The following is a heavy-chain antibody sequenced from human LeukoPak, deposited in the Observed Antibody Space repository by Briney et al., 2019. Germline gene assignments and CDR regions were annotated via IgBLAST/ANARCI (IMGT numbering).Heavy chain of an antibody. CDR2: ISSSGSTI. D-gene: IGHD2-15*01. J-gene: IGHJ4*02. Sequence: GGSLRLSCAASGFTFSSYEMNWVRQAPGKGLEWVSYISSSGSTIYYADSVKGRFTISRDNAKNSLYLQMNSLRAEHTAAYYCARRLGYCTGGSCYWGQGTLVTVSS. CDR3: ARRLGYCTGGSCY. CDR1: GFTFSSYE. V-gene: IGHV3-48*03.